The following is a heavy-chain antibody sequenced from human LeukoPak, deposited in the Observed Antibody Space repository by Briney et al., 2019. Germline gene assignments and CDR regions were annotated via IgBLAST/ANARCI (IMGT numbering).Heavy chain of an antibody. V-gene: IGHV3-7*01. Sequence: GGSLRLSCAASGFTFSGYWMSWVRQAPGKGLEWVASIRQDGNEKHYVDSVKGRFTISRDNAKNSLYLQMNSLRAEDTAVYYCARDVYYDTNFNFWGQGTLVTVSS. CDR1: GFTFSGYW. CDR3: ARDVYYDTNFNF. J-gene: IGHJ4*02. D-gene: IGHD3-16*01. CDR2: IRQDGNEK.